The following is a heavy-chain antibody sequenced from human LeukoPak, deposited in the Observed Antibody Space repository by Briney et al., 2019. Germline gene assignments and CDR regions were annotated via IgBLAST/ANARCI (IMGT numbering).Heavy chain of an antibody. CDR1: GFTFSSYA. CDR3: ARESCSGGDCYSYFEY. J-gene: IGHJ4*02. CDR2: ISGSGGST. D-gene: IGHD2-15*01. Sequence: GGSLRLSCAASGFTFSSYAMSWVRQAPGKGLEWVSAISGSGGSTYYAHSVRGRFTVSRDNAKNSLYLQMNSLRAEDTGVYYCARESCSGGDCYSYFEYWGQGTLVTVSS. V-gene: IGHV3-23*01.